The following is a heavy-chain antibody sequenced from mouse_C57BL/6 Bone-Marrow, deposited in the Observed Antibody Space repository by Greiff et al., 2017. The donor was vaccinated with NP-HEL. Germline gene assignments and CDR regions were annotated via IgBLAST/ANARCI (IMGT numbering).Heavy chain of an antibody. D-gene: IGHD2-3*01. CDR1: GYTFTRYW. CDR2: INPSSGYT. V-gene: IGHV1-7*01. Sequence: QVQLKESGAELAKPGASVKLSCKASGYTFTRYWMHWVKQRPGQGLEWIGYINPSSGYTKYNQKFKDKATLTADKSSSTAYMQLSSLTYEDSAVYYCARGADGYYVAMDYWGQGTSVTVSS. CDR3: ARGADGYYVAMDY. J-gene: IGHJ4*01.